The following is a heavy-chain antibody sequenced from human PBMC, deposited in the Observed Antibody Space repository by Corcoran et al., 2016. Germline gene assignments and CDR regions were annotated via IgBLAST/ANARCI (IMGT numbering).Heavy chain of an antibody. J-gene: IGHJ6*02. V-gene: IGHV1-18*01. CDR2: ISAYNGNT. Sequence: QVQLVQSGAEVKKPGASVKVSCKASGYTFTSYGISWVRQAPGQGLEWMGWISAYNGNTNYAQKLQGRVTMTTDTSTSTAYMELRSLRSDDTAVYYWARELAGTSGYCSSTSCPKPYGMDVWGQGTTVTVSS. CDR1: GYTFTSYG. CDR3: ARELAGTSGYCSSTSCPKPYGMDV. D-gene: IGHD2-2*01.